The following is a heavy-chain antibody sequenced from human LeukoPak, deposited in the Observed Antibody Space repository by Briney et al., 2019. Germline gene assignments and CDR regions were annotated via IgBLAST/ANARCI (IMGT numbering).Heavy chain of an antibody. CDR3: ARKGSSSRYSHNDY. CDR2: IKQDGSEK. CDR1: GFTFSSYR. J-gene: IGHJ4*02. Sequence: VQPGGSLRLSCAASGFTFSSYRMSWVRQAPGKGLEWVANIKQDGSEKYYVDSVKGRFTISRDNAKNSLYLQMNSLRAEDTAVYYCARKGSSSRYSHNDYWGQGTLVTVSS. D-gene: IGHD2-2*01. V-gene: IGHV3-7*01.